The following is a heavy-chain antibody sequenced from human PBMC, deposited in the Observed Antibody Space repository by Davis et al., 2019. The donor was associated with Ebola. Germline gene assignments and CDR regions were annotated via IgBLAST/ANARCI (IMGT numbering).Heavy chain of an antibody. V-gene: IGHV3-73*01. CDR3: TSRGVATRN. J-gene: IGHJ4*02. CDR2: IRSKANSYPT. CDR1: GFIISGSA. D-gene: IGHD5-12*01. Sequence: GEAPKTSCAASGFIISGSAMHWVRQASGKGLEWVGRIRSKANSYPTAYAASVKGRFTISRDDSKNTAYLQMNSLKTEDTAVYYCTSRGVATRNWGQGTLVTVPS.